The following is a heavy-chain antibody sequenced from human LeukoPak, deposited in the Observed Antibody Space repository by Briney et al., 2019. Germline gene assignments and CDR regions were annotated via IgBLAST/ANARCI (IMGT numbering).Heavy chain of an antibody. V-gene: IGHV4-34*01. CDR3: ARCPRAAGITMVRRYGMDV. D-gene: IGHD3-10*01. J-gene: IGHJ6*04. CDR2: INHSGRT. CDR1: GGSFSGYY. Sequence: SETLSLTCAVYGGSFSGYYWSWIRQPPGQGLEWIGEINHSGRTNYNPSLKSRVTISVDTSKNQFSLKLSSVTAADTAVYYCARCPRAAGITMVRRYGMDVWGKGTTVAVSS.